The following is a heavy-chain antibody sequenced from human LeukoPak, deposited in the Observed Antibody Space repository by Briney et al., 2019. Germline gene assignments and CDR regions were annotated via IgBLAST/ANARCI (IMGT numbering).Heavy chain of an antibody. V-gene: IGHV4-38-2*02. CDR1: GYSISSGYY. Sequence: SETLSLTCTVSGYSISSGYYWGWIRQPPGKGLEWIGSIYHSGSTYYNPSLKSRVTISVDTSKNQFSLKLSSVTAADTAVYYCARRVGVALDYWCQGTLVTVSS. CDR3: ARRVGVALDY. CDR2: IYHSGST. J-gene: IGHJ4*02. D-gene: IGHD2-21*01.